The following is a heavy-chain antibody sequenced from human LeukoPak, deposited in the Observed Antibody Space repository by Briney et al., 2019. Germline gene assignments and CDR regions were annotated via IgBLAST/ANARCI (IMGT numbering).Heavy chain of an antibody. D-gene: IGHD3-22*01. J-gene: IGHJ3*02. CDR3: ARVRDLHYYDSSGGFAFDT. CDR1: GFTFDDYG. CDR2: VKWNGGST. Sequence: GGSLRLSCAASGFTFDDYGMSWVRQAPGKGLEWVSGVKWNGGSTGYADSVKGRFTISRDNAKNSLYLQMNSLRAEDTALYYCARVRDLHYYDSSGGFAFDTWGQGTMVTVFS. V-gene: IGHV3-20*04.